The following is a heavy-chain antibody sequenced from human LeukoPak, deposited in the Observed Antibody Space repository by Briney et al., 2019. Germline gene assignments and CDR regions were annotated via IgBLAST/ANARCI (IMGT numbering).Heavy chain of an antibody. J-gene: IGHJ4*02. Sequence: ASVKVSCKVSGYTLTELSMHWVRQAPGKGLEWMGGFDPEDGETIYAQKFQGRVTMTEDTSTDTAYMELSSLRSEGTAVYYCATFAYCGGDCYSGTSYFDYWGQGTLVTVSS. V-gene: IGHV1-24*01. CDR3: ATFAYCGGDCYSGTSYFDY. D-gene: IGHD2-21*02. CDR1: GYTLTELS. CDR2: FDPEDGET.